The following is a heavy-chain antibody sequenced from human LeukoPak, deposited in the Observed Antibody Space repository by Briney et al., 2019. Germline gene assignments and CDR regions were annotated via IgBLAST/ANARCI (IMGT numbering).Heavy chain of an antibody. CDR1: GGSISSYY. D-gene: IGHD6-13*01. V-gene: IGHV4-59*08. CDR3: ARFRTSRAAAVTGWFDP. J-gene: IGHJ5*02. CDR2: IYYSGST. Sequence: KPSKTLSLTCTVSGGSISSYYWSWIRQPPGKGLEWIGYIYYSGSTNYNPSLKSRVTISVDTSKNQFSLKLSSVTAADTAVYYCARFRTSRAAAVTGWFDPWGQGTLVAVSS.